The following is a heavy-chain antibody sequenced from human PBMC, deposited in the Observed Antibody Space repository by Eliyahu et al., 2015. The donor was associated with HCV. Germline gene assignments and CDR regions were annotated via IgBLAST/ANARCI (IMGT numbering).Heavy chain of an antibody. V-gene: IGHV3-66*02. CDR1: GFXVXNNY. CDR3: ALGRKYSSGWYYFDY. J-gene: IGHJ4*02. Sequence: EVQLVESGGGLVQPGGSLRLSCAASGFXVXNNYMSWVRQAPGKGLEWVSVIYSGGSTYYADSVKGRFTISRDNSKNTLYLQMNSLRAEDTAVYYCALGRKYSSGWYYFDYWGQGTQVTVSS. D-gene: IGHD6-19*01. CDR2: IYSGGST.